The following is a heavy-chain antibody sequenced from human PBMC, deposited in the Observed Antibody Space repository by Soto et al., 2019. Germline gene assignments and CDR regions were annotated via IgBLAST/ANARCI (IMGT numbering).Heavy chain of an antibody. CDR3: ARVREYYGSGSPRGDYGMDV. Sequence: PSETLSLTCAVSGGSISSSNWWSWVRQPPGKGLEWIGEIYHSGSTNYNPSLKSRVTISVDKSKNQFSLKLSSVTAADTAVYYWARVREYYGSGSPRGDYGMDVWGQGTSVTGSS. D-gene: IGHD3-10*01. V-gene: IGHV4-4*02. J-gene: IGHJ6*02. CDR2: IYHSGST. CDR1: GGSISSSNW.